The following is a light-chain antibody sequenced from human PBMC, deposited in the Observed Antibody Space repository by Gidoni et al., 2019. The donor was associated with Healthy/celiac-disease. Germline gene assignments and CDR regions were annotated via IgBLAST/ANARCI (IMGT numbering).Light chain of an antibody. CDR1: NIGSKN. Sequence: SYELTQPLSVSVALGQTARITCGGNNIGSKNVPGYQQKPGQAPVLVIYRDSNRPSGIPERFSGSNSGNTATLTISRAQAGDEADYYWQVWDSSTVVFGGGTKLTVL. CDR2: RDS. V-gene: IGLV3-9*01. CDR3: QVWDSSTVV. J-gene: IGLJ2*01.